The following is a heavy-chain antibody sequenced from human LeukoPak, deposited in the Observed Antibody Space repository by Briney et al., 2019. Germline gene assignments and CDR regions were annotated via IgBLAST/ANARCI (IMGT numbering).Heavy chain of an antibody. J-gene: IGHJ4*02. CDR3: AKDQAPRAARVIYFDY. D-gene: IGHD2-15*01. CDR2: ISASGGAT. Sequence: GGSLRLSCAASGFTFLRHGMTWFRQAPGKGLEWVSGISASGGATYYADSVKGRFTISRDNSKNTLFLHMDSLRVEDTAVYYCAKDQAPRAARVIYFDYWGQGNLVTVSS. CDR1: GFTFLRHG. V-gene: IGHV3-23*01.